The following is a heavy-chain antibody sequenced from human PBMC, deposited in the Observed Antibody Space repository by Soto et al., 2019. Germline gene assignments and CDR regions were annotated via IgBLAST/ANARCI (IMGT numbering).Heavy chain of an antibody. CDR3: ARGSSYYDSSGYYYF. J-gene: IGHJ4*02. CDR1: GFTFSSYA. Sequence: GGSLRLSCAASGFTFSSYAMHWVRQAPGKGLEWAAVISYDGSNKYYADSVKGRFTISRDNSKNTLYLQMNSLRAEGTAVYYCARGSSYYDSSGYYYFWGQGTLVTVSS. V-gene: IGHV3-30-3*01. CDR2: ISYDGSNK. D-gene: IGHD3-22*01.